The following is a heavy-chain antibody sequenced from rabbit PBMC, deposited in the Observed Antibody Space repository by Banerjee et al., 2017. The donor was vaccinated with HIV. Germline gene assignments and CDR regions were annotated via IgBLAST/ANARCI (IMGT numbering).Heavy chain of an antibody. D-gene: IGHD3-1*01. Sequence: QEQLEESGGDLVKPEGSLTLTCTASGFSFNNKYVMCWVRQAPGKGLEWIACINTISGDTVYATWAKGRFTISKASWTTVTLQMTSLTDADTATYFCARPAGVGAWGYIYYFTLWGQGTLVTVS. CDR1: GFSFNNKYV. V-gene: IGHV1S45*01. CDR3: ARPAGVGAWGYIYYFTL. J-gene: IGHJ4*01. CDR2: INTISGDT.